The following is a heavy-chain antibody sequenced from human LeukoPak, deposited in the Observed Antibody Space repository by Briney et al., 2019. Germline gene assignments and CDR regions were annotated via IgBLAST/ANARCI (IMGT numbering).Heavy chain of an antibody. J-gene: IGHJ5*02. V-gene: IGHV1-69*04. CDR3: ARVVSYNWFDP. CDR2: IIPILGIA. Sequence: SVKVSCKASGGTFSSYAISWVRQAPGQGLEWMRRIIPILGIANYAQKFQGRVTITADKSTSTAYMELSSLRSEDTAVYYCARVVSYNWFDPWGQGTLVTVSS. CDR1: GGTFSSYA. D-gene: IGHD3-10*01.